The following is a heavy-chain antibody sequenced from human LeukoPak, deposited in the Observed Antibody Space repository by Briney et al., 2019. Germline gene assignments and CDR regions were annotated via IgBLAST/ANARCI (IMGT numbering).Heavy chain of an antibody. J-gene: IGHJ4*02. V-gene: IGHV4-34*01. Sequence: SETLSLTCAVYGGSFSGYYWSWIRQPPGKGLEWIGEINHSGSTNYNPSLKSRVTTSVDTSKNQFSLKLSSVTAADTAVYYCARMGGRLPNDYWGQGTLVTVSS. CDR1: GGSFSGYY. CDR3: ARMGGRLPNDY. D-gene: IGHD3-16*01. CDR2: INHSGST.